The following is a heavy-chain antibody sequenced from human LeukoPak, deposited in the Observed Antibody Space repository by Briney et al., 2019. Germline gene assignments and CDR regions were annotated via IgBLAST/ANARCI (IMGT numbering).Heavy chain of an antibody. D-gene: IGHD4-17*01. Sequence: GASVKVSCKASGGTFSSYAISWVRQAPGQGLEWMGGIIPIFGTANYAQKFQGRVTITADKSTSTAYMELSSLRSEDTAVYYCARDPGYDYGDTDLLGYWGQGTLVTVSS. CDR3: ARDPGYDYGDTDLLGY. J-gene: IGHJ4*02. CDR2: IIPIFGTA. CDR1: GGTFSSYA. V-gene: IGHV1-69*06.